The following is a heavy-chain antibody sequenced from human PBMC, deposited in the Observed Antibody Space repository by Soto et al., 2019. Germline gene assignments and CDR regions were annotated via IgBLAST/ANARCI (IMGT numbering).Heavy chain of an antibody. J-gene: IGHJ6*02. V-gene: IGHV4-34*01. CDR1: GGSFGGYY. CDR3: ARGVGYIHGPRHYYYGMDV. Sequence: SETLSLTCAVYGGSFGGYYWSWIRQPPGKGLDWIGEINHSGSTNYNPSLKSRVTVSVDTSKNQFSLKVYSVTAADTAVYYCARGVGYIHGPRHYYYGMDVWGQGTTVTVSS. CDR2: INHSGST. D-gene: IGHD5-18*01.